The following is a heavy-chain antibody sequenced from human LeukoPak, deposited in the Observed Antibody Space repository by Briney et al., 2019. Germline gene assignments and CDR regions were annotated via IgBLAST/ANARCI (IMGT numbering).Heavy chain of an antibody. D-gene: IGHD6-6*01. CDR2: IYYSGST. CDR1: GGSISSYY. V-gene: IGHV4-59*08. Sequence: PSETLSLTCTVSGGSISSYYWSWIRQPPGKGLEWIGYIYYSGSTNYNPSLKSRVTISVDTSKNQFSLKLSSVTAADTAVYYCARRYSSSSYFDYWGQGTLVTVSS. J-gene: IGHJ4*02. CDR3: ARRYSSSSYFDY.